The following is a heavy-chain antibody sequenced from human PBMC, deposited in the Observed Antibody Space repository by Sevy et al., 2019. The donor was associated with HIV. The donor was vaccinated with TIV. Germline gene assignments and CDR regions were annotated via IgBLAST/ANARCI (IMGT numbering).Heavy chain of an antibody. CDR3: VRDLGGFRVHENTFDI. J-gene: IGHJ3*02. V-gene: IGHV3-21*01. D-gene: IGHD3-10*01. CDR2: ISSSSSYI. Sequence: GGSLRLSCAASGFIFSSFTMNWVRQAPGKGLEWVSSISSSSSYIYYADSVKGRFTISRDNAKNSLFLQMNSLRAEDTAVYYCVRDLGGFRVHENTFDIWGQGTMVTVSS. CDR1: GFIFSSFT.